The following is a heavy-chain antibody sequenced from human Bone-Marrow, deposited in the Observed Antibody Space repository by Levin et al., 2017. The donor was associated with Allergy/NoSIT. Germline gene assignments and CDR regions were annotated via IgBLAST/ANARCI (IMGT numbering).Heavy chain of an antibody. CDR2: VYPNSGDT. CDR1: GYSFTGFY. Sequence: ASVKVSCKTSGYSFTGFYIHWVRQAPGQGLEWMGWVYPNSGDTKYAQKFQGRVTLTRDTSISTAYMEVTSLRSDDTAVYYCARWGISVAGADYWGQGTLVTVSS. V-gene: IGHV1-2*02. CDR3: ARWGISVAGADY. D-gene: IGHD6-19*01. J-gene: IGHJ4*02.